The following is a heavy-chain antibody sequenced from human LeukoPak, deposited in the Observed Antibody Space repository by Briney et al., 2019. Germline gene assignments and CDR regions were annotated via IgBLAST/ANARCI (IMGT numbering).Heavy chain of an antibody. CDR2: INPSGGST. J-gene: IGHJ4*02. Sequence: SVTVSCKASGYTFTNYQMHWLRQAAGQGLEWMGIINPSGGSTSYAQKFQGRVTMTSDTSTSTVYMDLSSLRSEDTAVYYCARGYCSSTSCSLDFDYWGQGTLVTVSS. V-gene: IGHV1-46*01. CDR1: GYTFTNYQ. D-gene: IGHD2-2*01. CDR3: ARGYCSSTSCSLDFDY.